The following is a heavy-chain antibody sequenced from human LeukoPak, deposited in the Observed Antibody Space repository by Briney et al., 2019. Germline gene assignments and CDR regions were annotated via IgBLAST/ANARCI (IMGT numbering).Heavy chain of an antibody. CDR1: GGSISSGGYY. J-gene: IGHJ4*02. V-gene: IGHV4-31*03. CDR3: ARAAPRPADTAIIMYYFDY. D-gene: IGHD5-18*01. CDR2: IYYSGST. Sequence: SQTLSLTCTVSGGSISSGGYYWSWIRQHPGKVLEWIGYIYYSGSTYYNPSLKSRVTISVDTSKNQFSLKLSSVTAADTAVYYCARAAPRPADTAIIMYYFDYWGQGTLVTVSS.